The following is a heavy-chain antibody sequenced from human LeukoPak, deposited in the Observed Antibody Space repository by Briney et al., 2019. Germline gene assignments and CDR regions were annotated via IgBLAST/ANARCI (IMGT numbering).Heavy chain of an antibody. J-gene: IGHJ6*03. D-gene: IGHD2-2*01. CDR1: GYTFTGYY. V-gene: IGHV1-2*02. CDR2: INPNSGGT. Sequence: ASVKVSCKASGYTFTGYYMHWVRQAPGQGLEWMGWINPNSGGTNYAQKFQGRVTMTRDTSISTAYMELSRLRSDDTAVYYCARSVVPAAPSYYMDVWGKGTTVTVSS. CDR3: ARSVVPAAPSYYMDV.